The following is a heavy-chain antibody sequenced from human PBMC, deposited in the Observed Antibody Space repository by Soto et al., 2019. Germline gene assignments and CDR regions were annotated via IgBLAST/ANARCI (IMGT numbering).Heavy chain of an antibody. D-gene: IGHD6-6*01. J-gene: IGHJ6*02. CDR2: ISGSGGST. V-gene: IGHV3-23*01. CDR1: GFTFSSYA. Sequence: PGGSLRLSCAASGFTFSSYARSWVRQAPGKGLEWVSAISGSGGSTYYADSVKGRFTISRDNSKNTLYLQMNSLRAEDTAVYYCAKEIAARPNYYGMDVWGQGTTVTVSS. CDR3: AKEIAARPNYYGMDV.